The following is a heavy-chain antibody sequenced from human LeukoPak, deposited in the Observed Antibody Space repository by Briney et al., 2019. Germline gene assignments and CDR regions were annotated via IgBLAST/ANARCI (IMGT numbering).Heavy chain of an antibody. CDR3: ARAYSSGWYYFQH. CDR2: ISSSGSTI. Sequence: GGSLRLSCAVSGFTFSSYEMNWVRQAPGKGLEWVSYISSSGSTIYYADSVKGRFAISRDNAKNSLYLQMNSLRAEDTAVYYCARAYSSGWYYFQHWGQGTLVTVSS. J-gene: IGHJ1*01. CDR1: GFTFSSYE. D-gene: IGHD6-13*01. V-gene: IGHV3-48*03.